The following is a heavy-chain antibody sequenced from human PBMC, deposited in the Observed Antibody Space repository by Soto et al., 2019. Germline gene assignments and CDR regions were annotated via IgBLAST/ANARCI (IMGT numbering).Heavy chain of an antibody. V-gene: IGHV3-21*01. CDR1: GITYSTTG. CDR2: ISSGSEYI. J-gene: IGHJ6*02. CDR3: AKDRAAGSVLDV. D-gene: IGHD6-13*01. Sequence: PVAFLRRSSVTSGITYSTTGMNWVRQAPGKGLEWVSSISSGSEYIFHADSVKGRLTTSRDNAKNSVYLQMNNLRVEDTAVYYCAKDRAAGSVLDVWGQGT.